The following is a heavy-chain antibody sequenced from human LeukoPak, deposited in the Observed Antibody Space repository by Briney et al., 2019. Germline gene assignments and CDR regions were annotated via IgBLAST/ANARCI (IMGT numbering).Heavy chain of an antibody. Sequence: PGRSLRLSCAASGFTFSSYGMHWVRQAPGKGLEWVAVIWYDGSNKYYADSVKGRFAISRDNSKNTLYLQMNSLRAEDTAVYYCAKDSDYGSGKGTFDYWGQGTLVTVSS. CDR2: IWYDGSNK. J-gene: IGHJ4*02. CDR3: AKDSDYGSGKGTFDY. CDR1: GFTFSSYG. D-gene: IGHD3-10*01. V-gene: IGHV3-33*06.